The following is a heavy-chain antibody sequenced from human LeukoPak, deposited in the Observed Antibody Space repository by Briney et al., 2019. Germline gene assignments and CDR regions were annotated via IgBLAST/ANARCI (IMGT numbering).Heavy chain of an antibody. D-gene: IGHD3-16*02. Sequence: SETLSLTCTVSGGSFSTSSYYWGWIRQPPGKGLEWIGTIYYSGRTNYNPSLKSRVTISVDTSKNQFSPKLSSVTAADTAVYYCARHYHTDVQASFGYWGPGTLVTVSS. CDR2: IYYSGRT. V-gene: IGHV4-39*01. J-gene: IGHJ4*02. CDR1: GGSFSTSSYY. CDR3: ARHYHTDVQASFGY.